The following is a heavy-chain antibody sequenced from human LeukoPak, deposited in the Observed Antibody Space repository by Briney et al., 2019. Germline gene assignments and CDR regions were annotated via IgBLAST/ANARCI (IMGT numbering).Heavy chain of an antibody. D-gene: IGHD1-26*01. J-gene: IGHJ4*02. CDR3: AKGGKWDVTPFDY. CDR1: GFTFSSYS. CDR2: ITASGTAM. Sequence: GGSLRLSCAASGFTFSSYSMNWVRQAPGKGLEWVSHITASGTAMFYADSVKGRFTISRDNSKNTLYLQVNSLRAEDTAVHYCAKGGKWDVTPFDYWGQGTLVTVSS. V-gene: IGHV3-23*01.